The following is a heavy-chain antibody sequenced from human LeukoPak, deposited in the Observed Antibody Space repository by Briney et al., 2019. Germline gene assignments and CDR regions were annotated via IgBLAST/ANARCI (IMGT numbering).Heavy chain of an antibody. CDR2: IYNSGST. Sequence: SETLSLTCTVSGDSISSYYWSWIRQPPGKGLESIGYIYNSGSTNYIPSLKSRVTISVDTSKNQFSLKLSSVTAADTAVYYCARAYSSSSWGWFDPWGPGTLVTVSS. D-gene: IGHD6-6*01. V-gene: IGHV4-59*01. CDR1: GDSISSYY. J-gene: IGHJ5*02. CDR3: ARAYSSSSWGWFDP.